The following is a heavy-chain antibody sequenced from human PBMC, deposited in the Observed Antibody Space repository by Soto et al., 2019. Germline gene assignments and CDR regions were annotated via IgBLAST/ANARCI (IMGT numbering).Heavy chain of an antibody. Sequence: GGSLRLSCAASGFAVSSNYMTWVRQAPGKGLEWVSVIHSGGDTHYADSVRGRFTISRDNSKNTLYLQMNSLRAEDTAVYYCARDWGEVDTTMAPGYWGQGTLVTVSS. J-gene: IGHJ4*02. D-gene: IGHD5-18*01. V-gene: IGHV3-66*01. CDR2: IHSGGDT. CDR3: ARDWGEVDTTMAPGY. CDR1: GFAVSSNY.